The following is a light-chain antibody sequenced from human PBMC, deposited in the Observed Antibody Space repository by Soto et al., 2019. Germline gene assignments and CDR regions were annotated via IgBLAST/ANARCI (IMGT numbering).Light chain of an antibody. J-gene: IGLJ2*01. V-gene: IGLV1-36*01. CDR1: NSNIGSNA. CDR3: AAWDDSLNVVV. CDR2: SDT. Sequence: QCVLSQPPSVSEAPRQRVTISCSGSNSNIGSNAVNWYQQLPGKAPKLLIYSDTLLPSGVSDRFSGSKSGTSASLAISGLQSEDESDYYCAAWDDSLNVVVFGGGTQLTVL.